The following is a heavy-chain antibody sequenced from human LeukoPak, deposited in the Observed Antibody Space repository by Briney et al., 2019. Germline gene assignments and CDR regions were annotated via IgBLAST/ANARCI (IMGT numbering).Heavy chain of an antibody. D-gene: IGHD1-26*01. CDR1: GFTFSSYS. CDR3: ARAMYSGSYFPPYYYYYMDV. J-gene: IGHJ6*03. V-gene: IGHV3-48*04. CDR2: ISSSSSNI. Sequence: QAGGSLRLSCAASGFTFSSYSMYWVRQAPGKGLEWVSYISSSSSNIYYADSVKGRFTISRDNAKNSLYLQMNSLRAEDTAVYYCARAMYSGSYFPPYYYYYMDVWGKGTTVTVSS.